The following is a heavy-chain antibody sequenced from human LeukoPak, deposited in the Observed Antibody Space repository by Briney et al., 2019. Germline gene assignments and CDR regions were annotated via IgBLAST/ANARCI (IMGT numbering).Heavy chain of an antibody. CDR2: IIPIFGTA. CDR3: ARRITMVRGVLGTGNWFDP. D-gene: IGHD3-10*01. Sequence: ASVKVSCKASGGTFSSYAISWVRQAPGQGLEWMGGIIPIFGTANYAQKSQGRVTITADESTSTAYMELSSLRSEDTAVYYCARRITMVRGVLGTGNWFDPWGQGTLVTVSS. CDR1: GGTFSSYA. J-gene: IGHJ5*02. V-gene: IGHV1-69*13.